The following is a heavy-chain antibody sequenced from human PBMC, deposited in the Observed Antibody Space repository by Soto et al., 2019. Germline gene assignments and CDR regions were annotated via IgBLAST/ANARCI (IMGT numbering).Heavy chain of an antibody. J-gene: IGHJ6*02. V-gene: IGHV3-21*01. CDR2: ISSSSSYI. CDR1: GFTFSSYS. Sequence: EVQLVESGGGLVKPGGSLRLSCAASGFTFSSYSMNWVRLAPGKGLEWVSSISSSSSYIYYADSVKGRFTISRDNAKNSLYLQMNSLRAEDTAVYYCARGRGSIGYYYYGMDVWGQGTTVTASS. D-gene: IGHD6-13*01. CDR3: ARGRGSIGYYYYGMDV.